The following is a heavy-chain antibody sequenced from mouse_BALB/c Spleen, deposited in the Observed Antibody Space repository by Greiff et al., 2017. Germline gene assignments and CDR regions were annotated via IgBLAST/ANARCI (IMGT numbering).Heavy chain of an antibody. J-gene: IGHJ4*01. D-gene: IGHD2-1*01. CDR2: ISYSGST. CDR1: GDSITSGY. Sequence: VQLKESGPSLVKPSQTLSLTCSVTGDSITSGYWNWIRKFPGNKLEYMGYISYSGSTYYNPSLKSRISITRDTSKNQYYLQLNSVTTEDTATYYCARRALYYGNYDAMDYWGQGTSVTVSS. V-gene: IGHV3-8*02. CDR3: ARRALYYGNYDAMDY.